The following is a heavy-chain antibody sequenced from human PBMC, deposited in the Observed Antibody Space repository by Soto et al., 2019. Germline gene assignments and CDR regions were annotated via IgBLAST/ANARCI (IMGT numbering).Heavy chain of an antibody. CDR2: IIPIFGTA. V-gene: IGHV1-69*13. J-gene: IGHJ6*02. CDR3: ARRGYSGYDLYYYYGMDV. CDR1: GGTFSSYA. Sequence: SVKVSCKASGGTFSSYAISWVRQAPGQGLEWMGGIIPIFGTANYAQKFQGRVTITADESTSRAYMELSSLRSEDTAVYYCARRGYSGYDLYYYYGMDVWGQGTTVTVSS. D-gene: IGHD5-12*01.